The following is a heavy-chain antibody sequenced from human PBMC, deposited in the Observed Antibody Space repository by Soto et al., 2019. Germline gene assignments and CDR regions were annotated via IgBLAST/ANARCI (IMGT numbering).Heavy chain of an antibody. CDR2: VQMSGTT. CDR1: GASVRSYH. Sequence: SETLSLTCAVSGASVRSYHWSWIRQAAGKGLEWIGRVQMSGTTNYNLSLKIRVTMSLDTSRNEVSLTMTSVTAADTAVYFCAKDRSTMRWFDPWGQGILVTVSS. V-gene: IGHV4-4*07. CDR3: AKDRSTMRWFDP. D-gene: IGHD1-1*01. J-gene: IGHJ5*02.